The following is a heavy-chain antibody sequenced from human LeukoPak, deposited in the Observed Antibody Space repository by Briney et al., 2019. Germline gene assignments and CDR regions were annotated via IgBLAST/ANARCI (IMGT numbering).Heavy chain of an antibody. CDR2: IRYDGSNK. CDR3: AKDGGYSSSWYSLDY. D-gene: IGHD6-13*01. J-gene: IGHJ4*02. V-gene: IGHV3-30*02. Sequence: PGGSLRLSCAASGFTFSSYGMHWVRQAPGKGLEWVAFIRYDGSNKYYADSVKGRFTISRDNSKNTLYLQMNSLRAEDTAVYYCAKDGGYSSSWYSLDYWGQGTLVTVSS. CDR1: GFTFSSYG.